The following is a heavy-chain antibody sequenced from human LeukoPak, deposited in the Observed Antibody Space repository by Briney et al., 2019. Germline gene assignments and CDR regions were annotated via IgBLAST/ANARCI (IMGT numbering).Heavy chain of an antibody. D-gene: IGHD3-10*01. J-gene: IGHJ4*02. Sequence: ASVKLSCKASGGTFSSYAISWVRQAPGQGLEWMGGIIPIFGTANYAQKFQGRVTITAAKSTSTAYMELSSLRSEDTAVYYCAREIMVRGVISSYFDYWGQGTLVTVSS. CDR3: AREIMVRGVISSYFDY. V-gene: IGHV1-69*06. CDR1: GGTFSSYA. CDR2: IIPIFGTA.